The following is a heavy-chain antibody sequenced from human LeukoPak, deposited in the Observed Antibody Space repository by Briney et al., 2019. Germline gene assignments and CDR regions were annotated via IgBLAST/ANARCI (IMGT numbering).Heavy chain of an antibody. D-gene: IGHD3-22*01. J-gene: IGHJ4*02. V-gene: IGHV3-21*04. Sequence: GGSLRLSCAASGFTFSNAWMSWVRQAPGKGLEWVSSISTSSSYIYYADSLKGRFTISRHNAKNSLCLHMNSLRAEDTAVYYCAKVPPAPYSGYYYWLFAYWGQGTLVTV. CDR1: GFTFSNAW. CDR3: AKVPPAPYSGYYYWLFAY. CDR2: ISTSSSYI.